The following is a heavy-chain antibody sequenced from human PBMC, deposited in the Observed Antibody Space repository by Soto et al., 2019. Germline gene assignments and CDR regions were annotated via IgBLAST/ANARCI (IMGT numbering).Heavy chain of an antibody. D-gene: IGHD2-2*01. CDR3: ASGCVGSTSCYGDYYYYGMDV. CDR1: GYTFTSYY. CDR2: INPSGGST. V-gene: IGHV1-46*01. J-gene: IGHJ6*02. Sequence: GASVKVSCKASGYTFTSYYMHWVRQAPGQGLEWMGIINPSGGSTRYAQKFQGRVTMTRDTSASTAYMELSSLRSEDTAVYYCASGCVGSTSCYGDYYYYGMDVWGQGTTVTVSS.